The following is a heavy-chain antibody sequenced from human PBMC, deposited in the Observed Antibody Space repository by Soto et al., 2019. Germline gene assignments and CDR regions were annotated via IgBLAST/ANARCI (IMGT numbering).Heavy chain of an antibody. D-gene: IGHD1-26*01. CDR2: IYFDGITT. V-gene: IGHV3-74*01. Sequence: EVQLVESGGGVVQPGGSLRLSCTASGFTFNTHWMHWVRQAPGKGVVCVSRIYFDGITTNYAYSVKGRLTVSRDRAKNTVYLHVNTLRDEDTAVYYCARGGAMGVDYWGQGTLVTVSS. CDR1: GFTFNTHW. CDR3: ARGGAMGVDY. J-gene: IGHJ4*02.